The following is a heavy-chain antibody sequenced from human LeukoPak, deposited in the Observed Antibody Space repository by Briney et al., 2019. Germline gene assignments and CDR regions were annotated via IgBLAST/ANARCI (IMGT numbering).Heavy chain of an antibody. V-gene: IGHV3-74*01. CDR2: INSDGSST. CDR3: ARDSRYGDYGLDY. D-gene: IGHD4-17*01. J-gene: IGHJ4*02. Sequence: GGSLRLSCAASGFTFSSYWMHWVRQAPGKGLVWVSRINSDGSSTSYADSVKGRFTISRDNAKNTLYLQMNSLGAEDTAVYYCARDSRYGDYGLDYWGQGTLVTVSS. CDR1: GFTFSSYW.